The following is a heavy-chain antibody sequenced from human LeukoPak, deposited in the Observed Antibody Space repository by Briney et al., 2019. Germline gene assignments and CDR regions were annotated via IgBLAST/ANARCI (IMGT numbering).Heavy chain of an antibody. CDR3: ARAGAVAMVRGVNDH. Sequence: SQTLSLTCTVSGGSISSGGYYWSWIRQHPGKGLEWIGYIYYSGSTYYNPSLESRVTISVDTSKNQFSLKLSSVTAADTAVYYCARAGAVAMVRGVNDHWGQGTLVTVSS. CDR1: GGSISSGGYY. CDR2: IYYSGST. D-gene: IGHD3-10*01. J-gene: IGHJ4*02. V-gene: IGHV4-31*03.